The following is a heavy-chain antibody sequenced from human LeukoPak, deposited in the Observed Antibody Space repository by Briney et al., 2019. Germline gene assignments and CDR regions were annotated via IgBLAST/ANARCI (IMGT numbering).Heavy chain of an antibody. D-gene: IGHD4-11*01. CDR3: ARISDDYSNYAVDS. CDR2: IYYSGST. J-gene: IGHJ4*02. CDR1: GGSISSSSYY. Sequence: SETLSLTCTVSGGSISSSSYYWGWIRQPPGKGLEWIGTIYYSGSTYYNPSLKSRVTISVDTSKNHFSLKLSSVIAADTAVYYCARISDDYSNYAVDSWGQGTLVTVSS. V-gene: IGHV4-39*02.